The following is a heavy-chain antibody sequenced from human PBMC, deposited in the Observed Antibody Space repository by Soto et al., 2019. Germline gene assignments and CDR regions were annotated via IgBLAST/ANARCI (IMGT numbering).Heavy chain of an antibody. CDR2: IYYSGST. CDR1: GGSISSGDYY. Sequence: QVQLQESGPGLVKPSQTLSLTCTVSGGSISSGDYYWRWIRQPPGKGLEWIGYIYYSGSTYYNPSLKSRVTISVATSKNQFSLKLSSVTAADTAVYYCARITTVDTWYFDLWGRGTLVTVSS. D-gene: IGHD4-17*01. J-gene: IGHJ2*01. V-gene: IGHV4-30-4*01. CDR3: ARITTVDTWYFDL.